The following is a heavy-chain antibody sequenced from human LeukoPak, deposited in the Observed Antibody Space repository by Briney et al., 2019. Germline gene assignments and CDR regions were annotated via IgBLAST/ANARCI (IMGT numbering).Heavy chain of an antibody. CDR3: ARGNSGYDFWSGYVN. D-gene: IGHD3-3*01. Sequence: GGSLRLSCAASGFTFSSYAMHWVRQAPGKGLEWVAVISYDGSNKYYAGSVKGRFTISRDNSKNTLYLQMNSLRAEDTAVYYCARGNSGYDFWSGYVNWGQGTLVTVSS. V-gene: IGHV3-30-3*01. CDR1: GFTFSSYA. CDR2: ISYDGSNK. J-gene: IGHJ4*02.